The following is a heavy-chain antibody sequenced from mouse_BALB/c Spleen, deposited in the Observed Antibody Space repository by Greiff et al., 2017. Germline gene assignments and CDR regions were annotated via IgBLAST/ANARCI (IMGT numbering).Heavy chain of an antibody. J-gene: IGHJ4*01. Sequence: QVHVKQSGAELVRPGASVTLSCKASGYTFTDYEMHWVKQTPVHGLEWIGAIDPETGGTAYNQKFKGKATLTADKSSSTAYMELRSLTSEDSAVYYCTRYAMDYWGQGTSVTVSS. CDR2: IDPETGGT. V-gene: IGHV1-15*01. CDR1: GYTFTDYE. CDR3: TRYAMDY.